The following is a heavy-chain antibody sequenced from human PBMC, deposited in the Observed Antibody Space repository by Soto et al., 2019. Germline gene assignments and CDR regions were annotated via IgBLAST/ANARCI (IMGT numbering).Heavy chain of an antibody. D-gene: IGHD3-10*01. CDR2: ISGGGDTT. CDR1: GFTFNNYA. CDR3: AKGRGGSGSLTPRVDF. J-gene: IGHJ4*02. Sequence: EVQLLESGGGLVQPGGSLRLSCAPSGFTFNNYAMTWVRQAPGKGLEWVSAISGGGDTTSYADSVKGRFTVSRDGSKNTLYLQRSSLRAEDTALYYCAKGRGGSGSLTPRVDFWGQGTLVTVSS. V-gene: IGHV3-23*01.